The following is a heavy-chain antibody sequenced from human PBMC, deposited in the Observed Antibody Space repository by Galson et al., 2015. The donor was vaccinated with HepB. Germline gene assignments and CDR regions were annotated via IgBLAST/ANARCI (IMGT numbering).Heavy chain of an antibody. Sequence: LRLSCAASGFAFDTHVMSWVRQAPGRGLEWISGISGNGDSTFYADSVKGRFTVSRDNSNNMLYLQMNSLRAEDAGLYFCAKGYGLFDSWGQGILVTVSS. CDR2: ISGNGDST. CDR1: GFAFDTHV. V-gene: IGHV3-23*01. D-gene: IGHD5-18*01. CDR3: AKGYGLFDS. J-gene: IGHJ5*01.